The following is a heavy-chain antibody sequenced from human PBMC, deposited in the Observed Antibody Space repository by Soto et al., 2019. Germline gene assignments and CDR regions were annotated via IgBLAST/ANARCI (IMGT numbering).Heavy chain of an antibody. D-gene: IGHD2-2*01. V-gene: IGHV5-51*01. J-gene: IGHJ6*02. Sequence: GESLKISCKGSGYSFTSYWIGWVRQMPGKGLEWMGIIYPGDSDTRYSPSFQGQVTISADKSISTAYLQWSSLKASDTAMYYCARLGEDYCSSTSCQYYCYYGMDGWGQGTTVTVSS. CDR2: IYPGDSDT. CDR1: GYSFTSYW. CDR3: ARLGEDYCSSTSCQYYCYYGMDG.